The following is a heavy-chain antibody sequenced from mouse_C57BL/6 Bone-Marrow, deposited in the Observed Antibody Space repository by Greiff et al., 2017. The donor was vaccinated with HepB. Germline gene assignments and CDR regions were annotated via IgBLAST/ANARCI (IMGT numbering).Heavy chain of an antibody. CDR2: IDPANGNT. D-gene: IGHD2-5*01. J-gene: IGHJ3*01. V-gene: IGHV14-3*01. Sequence: VQLQQSVAELVRPGASVKLSCTASGFNIKNTYMHWVKQRPEQGLEWIGRIDPANGNTKYAPKFQGKATITADTSSNTAYLQLSSLTSEDTAIYYCSLAYYSNYDEVVFAYWGEGTLVTVSA. CDR3: SLAYYSNYDEVVFAY. CDR1: GFNIKNTY.